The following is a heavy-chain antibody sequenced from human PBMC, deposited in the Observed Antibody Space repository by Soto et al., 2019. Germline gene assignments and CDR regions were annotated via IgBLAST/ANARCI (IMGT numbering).Heavy chain of an antibody. J-gene: IGHJ4*02. CDR1: GFTFSSYG. CDR2: IWYDGSNK. Sequence: QVQLVESGGGVVQPGRSLRLSCAASGFTFSSYGMHWVRQAPGKGLEWVAVIWYDGSNKYYADSVKGRFTISRDNSKNTLYLQMNSLRAEDTAVYYCARDFRSGYDRHFDYWGQGTLVTVSS. D-gene: IGHD5-12*01. CDR3: ARDFRSGYDRHFDY. V-gene: IGHV3-33*01.